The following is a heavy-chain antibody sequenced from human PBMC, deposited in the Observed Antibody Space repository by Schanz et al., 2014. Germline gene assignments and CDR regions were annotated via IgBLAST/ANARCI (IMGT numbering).Heavy chain of an antibody. V-gene: IGHV3-74*02. J-gene: IGHJ5*02. CDR3: ARPALWFGDNCFDP. CDR1: GFGFSSYS. D-gene: IGHD3-10*01. CDR2: IKSDGSST. Sequence: VQLVDSGGGLVKPGGSLRLSCSASGFGFSSYSMNWVRQVPGKGLVWVSRIKSDGSSTSYADSVKGRFTISRDNAKNTLYLQMNSLRAEDTAVYYCARPALWFGDNCFDPWGQGTLVTVSS.